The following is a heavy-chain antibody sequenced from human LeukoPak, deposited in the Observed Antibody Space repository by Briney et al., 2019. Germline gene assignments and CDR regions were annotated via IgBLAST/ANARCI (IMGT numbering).Heavy chain of an antibody. CDR3: ARRYCSGGNCYFDY. D-gene: IGHD2-15*01. CDR1: GFTISTYS. CDR2: ISSSIITI. Sequence: GGSLRLSCAASGFTISTYSMNWVRQAPGKGLEWVSYISSSIITIYYADSVKGRFTISRDNAENSLYLQMNSLRDEDTAVYYCARRYCSGGNCYFDYWGQGTLVTVSS. V-gene: IGHV3-48*02. J-gene: IGHJ4*02.